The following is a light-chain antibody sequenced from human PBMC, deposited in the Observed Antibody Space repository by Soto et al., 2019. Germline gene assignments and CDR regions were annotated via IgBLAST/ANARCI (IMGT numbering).Light chain of an antibody. V-gene: IGKV1-5*03. Sequence: DLQMTRSPSTLSASVGDIVTITRRSIQSITGWLAWFQQKPGKAPKLLIYKASTIKNGVPSRFSGSGSGTEFTLTISSLQPDDFATYYCQHYNSYSEAFGQGTKVDI. CDR3: QHYNSYSEA. CDR2: KAS. CDR1: QSITGW. J-gene: IGKJ1*01.